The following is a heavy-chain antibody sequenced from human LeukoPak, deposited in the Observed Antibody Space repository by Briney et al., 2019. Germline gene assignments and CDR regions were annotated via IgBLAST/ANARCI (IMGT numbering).Heavy chain of an antibody. CDR2: INSDGSWT. D-gene: IGHD2-2*01. CDR1: GNYW. V-gene: IGHV3-74*01. Sequence: GGSLRLSCAASGNYWMHWVRQAPGKGLVWVSHINSDGSWTSYADSVKGRFTISKDNAKNTVYLQMNNLRAEDTAVYYCVSFYEAHWGRGTLVTVSS. J-gene: IGHJ4*02. CDR3: VSFYEAH.